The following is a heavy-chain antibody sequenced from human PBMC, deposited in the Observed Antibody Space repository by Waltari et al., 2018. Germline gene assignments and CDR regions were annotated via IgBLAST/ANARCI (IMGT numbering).Heavy chain of an antibody. J-gene: IGHJ3*02. V-gene: IGHV4-4*07. CDR3: ARDGGLVGPTMASAFDI. D-gene: IGHD1-26*01. Sequence: QVQLQESGPGLVKPSETLSLTCTVSGASTSRYYWSWIRQSAGKGLEWIGRFYTSGSPNYNPSLKSRVTMSVDTSKNQFSLKLSSVTAADTAVYYCARDGGLVGPTMASAFDIWGLGTMVTVSS. CDR1: GASTSRYY. CDR2: FYTSGSP.